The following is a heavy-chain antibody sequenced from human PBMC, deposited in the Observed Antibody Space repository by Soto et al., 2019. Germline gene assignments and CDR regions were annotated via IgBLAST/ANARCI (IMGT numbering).Heavy chain of an antibody. J-gene: IGHJ4*02. CDR2: ISSNIVTI. Sequence: GGSLRLSCGASGFIFSKYSMNWVRQAPGKGLEWLSYISSNIVTIYYADSVRGRFTIFRDNAKNSLYLQMNSLRDEDTAVYYCAREDILGTRSFDYWGQGAPVTVSS. CDR3: AREDILGTRSFDY. D-gene: IGHD1-26*01. V-gene: IGHV3-48*02. CDR1: GFIFSKYS.